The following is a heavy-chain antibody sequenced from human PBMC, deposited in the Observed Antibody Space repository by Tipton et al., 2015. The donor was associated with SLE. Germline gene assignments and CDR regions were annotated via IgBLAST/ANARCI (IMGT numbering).Heavy chain of an antibody. D-gene: IGHD1-26*01. V-gene: IGHV4-59*11. CDR3: ARGGLGVSYYYYMDV. Sequence: TLSLTCTVSGDSFSNHFWSWIRQPPGKGLEWIGYMYRSGTTKYNPSLKSRVTILVDTSKSQFSLKLTSATAADTAVYYCARGGLGVSYYYYMDVWGKGTTVTVSS. J-gene: IGHJ6*03. CDR2: MYRSGTT. CDR1: GDSFSNHF.